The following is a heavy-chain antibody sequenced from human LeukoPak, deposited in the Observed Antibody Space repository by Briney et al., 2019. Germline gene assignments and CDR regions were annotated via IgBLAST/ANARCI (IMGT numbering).Heavy chain of an antibody. CDR3: ARDTLNGPFVISLDF. J-gene: IGHJ4*02. V-gene: IGHV3-48*03. Sequence: PGGSLRLPCAASGFSFSSYEMNWVRQAPGKGLEWVSHVSSDGRVGTYLDSVRGRFTMSRDNAKNFLFLQMNGLRAEDTAVYYCARDTLNGPFVISLDFWGQGALVTVSS. CDR2: VSSDGRVG. CDR1: GFSFSSYE. D-gene: IGHD3-9*01.